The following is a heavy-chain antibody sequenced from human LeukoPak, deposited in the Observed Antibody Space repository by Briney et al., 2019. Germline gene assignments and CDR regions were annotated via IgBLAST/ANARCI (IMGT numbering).Heavy chain of an antibody. CDR2: IYPGDSDT. V-gene: IGHV5-51*01. CDR3: ARARGEPFYYYYMDV. CDR1: GYIFTSYW. D-gene: IGHD3-10*01. Sequence: GESLKISCKGSGYIFTSYWIGWVRQLPGKGLEWMGIIYPGDSDTRYSPSFQGQVTISADKSISTAYLQWSSLKASDTAMYYCARARGEPFYYYYMDVWGKGTTVTISS. J-gene: IGHJ6*03.